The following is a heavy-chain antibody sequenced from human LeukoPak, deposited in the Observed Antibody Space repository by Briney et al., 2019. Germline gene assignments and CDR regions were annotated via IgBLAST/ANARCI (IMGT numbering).Heavy chain of an antibody. CDR1: GYTFTSYG. CDR3: ARSDSGSYQPFNFDY. Sequence: SVKVSCKASGYTFTSYGISWVRQAPGQGLEWMGGIIPIFGTANYAQKFQGRVTITADKSTSTAYMELSSLRSEDTAVYYCARSDSGSYQPFNFDYWGQGTLVTVSS. J-gene: IGHJ4*02. V-gene: IGHV1-69*06. D-gene: IGHD1-26*01. CDR2: IIPIFGTA.